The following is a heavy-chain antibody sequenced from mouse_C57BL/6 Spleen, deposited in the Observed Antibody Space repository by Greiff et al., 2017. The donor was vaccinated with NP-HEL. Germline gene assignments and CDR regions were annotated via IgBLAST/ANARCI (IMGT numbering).Heavy chain of an antibody. Sequence: QVQLKQSGAELARPGASVTLSCTASGYTFTSYGISWVKQRTGQGLEWIGEIYPRSGNTYYNEKFKGKATLTADKSSSTAYTELRSLTSEDAAVYFCATNWDDYWGQGTTLTVSS. J-gene: IGHJ2*01. CDR2: IYPRSGNT. CDR3: ATNWDDY. D-gene: IGHD4-1*01. V-gene: IGHV1-81*01. CDR1: GYTFTSYG.